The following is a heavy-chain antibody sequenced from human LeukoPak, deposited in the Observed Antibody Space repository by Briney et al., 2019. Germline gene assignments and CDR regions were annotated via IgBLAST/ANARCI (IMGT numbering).Heavy chain of an antibody. CDR2: IYYSGSKI. Sequence: GESLRLSCTASGFTFSTYSMNWVRQAPGKGLEWLSYIYYSGSKIFYADSVRGRFTISRDNAKNSLFLQMNSLRAEDTAMFYCARGPYGDYIDAFDIWGQGTMVTVSS. V-gene: IGHV3-48*01. D-gene: IGHD4-17*01. CDR3: ARGPYGDYIDAFDI. CDR1: GFTFSTYS. J-gene: IGHJ3*02.